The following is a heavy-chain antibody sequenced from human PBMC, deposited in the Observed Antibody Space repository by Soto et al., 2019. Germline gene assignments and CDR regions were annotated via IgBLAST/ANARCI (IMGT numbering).Heavy chain of an antibody. D-gene: IGHD3-9*01. J-gene: IGHJ4*02. V-gene: IGHV3-30*18. CDR3: AKARTDYDILTGYRVGEGPFDY. CDR1: GFTFSSYG. Sequence: QVQLVESGGGVVQPGRSLRLSCAASGFTFSSYGMHWVRQAPGKGLEWVAVISYDGSNKYYADSVKGRFTISRDNSKYTLYLQMNRLRAEDTAVYYCAKARTDYDILTGYRVGEGPFDYWGQGTLVTVSS. CDR2: ISYDGSNK.